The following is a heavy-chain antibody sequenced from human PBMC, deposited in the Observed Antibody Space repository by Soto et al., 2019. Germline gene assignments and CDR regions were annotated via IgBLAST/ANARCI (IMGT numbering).Heavy chain of an antibody. CDR1: GGLVATNSAT. CDR3: AKDYGYCSGGRCYSSRWFDP. CDR2: TYYRSNWYT. V-gene: IGHV6-1*01. Sequence: SQTLSLTCAISGGLVATNSATWDWFRQSPSRGLEWLGRTYYRSNWYTDYAVSVKGRITISPDTSNNQLSLQLNSVTPDDTAVYYCAKDYGYCSGGRCYSSRWFDPWGQGTLVTVSS. D-gene: IGHD2-15*01. J-gene: IGHJ5*02.